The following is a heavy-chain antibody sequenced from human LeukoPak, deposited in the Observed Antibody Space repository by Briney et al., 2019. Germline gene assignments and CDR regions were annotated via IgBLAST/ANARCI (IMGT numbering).Heavy chain of an antibody. CDR2: IKQDGSDK. Sequence: GGSLRLSCAASGFTFSKSWMSCGRQAPGKGLGWVADIKQDGSDKDYVDSVKGRFTISRYNAKNSLYLQMSSLRAEETAVYYCARDLLSTTGGMDVWGQGTTVTVSS. CDR3: ARDLLSTTGGMDV. V-gene: IGHV3-7*05. J-gene: IGHJ6*02. CDR1: GFTFSKSW. D-gene: IGHD4-17*01.